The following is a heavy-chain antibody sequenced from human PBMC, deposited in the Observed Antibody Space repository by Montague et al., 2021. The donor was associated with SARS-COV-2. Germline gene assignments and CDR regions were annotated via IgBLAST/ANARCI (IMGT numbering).Heavy chain of an antibody. V-gene: IGHV4-39*01. CDR3: ARRAGVVGDTRFDY. CDR1: GDSISSLHYY. D-gene: IGHD1-26*01. CDR2: VFYRGST. J-gene: IGHJ4*01. Sequence: SETLSLTCTVSGDSISSLHYYWGWIRQSPGKGLEWIGNVFYRGSTYYXXXLRSRVTISVDASKNQFALRLRSVTATDTAIYYCARRAGVVGDTRFDYWGQGILVPVSS.